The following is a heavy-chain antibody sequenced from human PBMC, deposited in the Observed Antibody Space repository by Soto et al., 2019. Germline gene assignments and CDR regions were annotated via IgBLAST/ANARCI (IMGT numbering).Heavy chain of an antibody. J-gene: IGHJ4*02. D-gene: IGHD6-13*01. CDR1: GFTFSSYA. CDR3: ARRGPGTYFDH. CDR2: ISDGGGST. Sequence: GGSLRLSCAASGFTFSSYAMSWVRQAPGKGLEWVSIISDGGGSTYYADSVKGRFTISRDNSKNTLSLQMNSLRAEDTAVYYCARRGPGTYFDHWGQGTLVTVSS. V-gene: IGHV3-23*01.